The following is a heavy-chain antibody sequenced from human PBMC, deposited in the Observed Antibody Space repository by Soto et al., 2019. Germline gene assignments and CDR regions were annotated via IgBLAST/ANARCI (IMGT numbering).Heavy chain of an antibody. CDR3: ARFSSSWYNWFDP. CDR2: IYSGGST. V-gene: IGHV3-66*01. Sequence: GGSLRLSCAASGFTVSSNYMSWVRQAPGKGLEWVSVIYSGGSTYYADSVKGRFTISRDNSKNTLYLQMNSLRAEDTAVYYCARFSSSWYNWFDPWGQGTLVTVSS. CDR1: GFTVSSNY. J-gene: IGHJ5*02. D-gene: IGHD6-13*01.